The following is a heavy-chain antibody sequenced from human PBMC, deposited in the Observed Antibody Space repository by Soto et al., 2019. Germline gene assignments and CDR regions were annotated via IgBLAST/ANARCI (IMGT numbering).Heavy chain of an antibody. D-gene: IGHD2-2*01. V-gene: IGHV1-18*01. CDR3: ARNGIVVVPAASCLDV. CDR2: ISAYNGNT. CDR1: GYTFTSYG. J-gene: IGHJ6*04. Sequence: ASVKVSCKASGYTFTSYGISWVRQAPGQGLEWMGWISAYNGNTNYAQKLQGRVTMTTDTSTSTAYMELRSLRSDDTVVYYCARNGIVVVPAASCLDVWGKGTTVTVSS.